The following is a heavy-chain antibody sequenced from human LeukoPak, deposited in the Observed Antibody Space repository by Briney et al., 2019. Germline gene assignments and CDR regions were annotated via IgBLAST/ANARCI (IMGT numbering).Heavy chain of an antibody. CDR2: ISSSSSTI. CDR3: ASPKITMVRGVMWS. CDR1: GFTFSSYS. J-gene: IGHJ5*02. D-gene: IGHD3-10*01. Sequence: GGSLRLSCAASGFTFSSYSMNWVRQAPGKGLEWVSYISSSSSTIYYADSVKGRFTISRDNAKNSLYLQMNSLRAEDTAVYYCASPKITMVRGVMWSWGQGTLVTVSS. V-gene: IGHV3-48*01.